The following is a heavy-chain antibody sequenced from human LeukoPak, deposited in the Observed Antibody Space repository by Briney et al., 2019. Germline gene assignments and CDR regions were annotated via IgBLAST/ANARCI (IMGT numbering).Heavy chain of an antibody. V-gene: IGHV4-61*02. CDR3: ASYGPGSYAFDI. J-gene: IGHJ3*02. CDR2: IYTSGST. D-gene: IGHD3-10*01. Sequence: PSETLSLTCTVSGGSISSGSYYWSWIRQPAGKGLEWIGRIYTSGSTDYNPSLKSRVTISVGTSKNQFSLKLSSVTAADTAVYYCASYGPGSYAFDIWGQGTMVTVSS. CDR1: GGSISSGSYY.